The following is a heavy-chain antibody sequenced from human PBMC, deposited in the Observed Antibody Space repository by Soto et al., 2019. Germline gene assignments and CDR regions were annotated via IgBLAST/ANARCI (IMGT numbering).Heavy chain of an antibody. CDR3: SKRRGVGLTRSSFDY. CDR2: IDPSGGDT. D-gene: IGHD1-26*01. CDR1: GYTFNRHY. J-gene: IGHJ4*02. Sequence: QVQLVQSGAEVRKPGASVKVSCKASGYTFNRHYIQWVRQAPGQGLEWMGMIDPSGGDTNYAKKFQGRVTLTSDTSASTVYMELSSLRSEDTAVYYCSKRRGVGLTRSSFDYWGPGTLVIVSS. V-gene: IGHV1-46*02.